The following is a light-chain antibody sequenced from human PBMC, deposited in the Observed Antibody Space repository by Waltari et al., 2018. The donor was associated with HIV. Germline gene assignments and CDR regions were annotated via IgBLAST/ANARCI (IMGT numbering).Light chain of an antibody. CDR2: LNRDGSH. J-gene: IGLJ3*02. V-gene: IGLV4-69*01. Sequence: QLVLTQSPSASASLGASVKLTCTLSSGHSSYAIAWHQQQPEKGPRYVMKLNRDGSHSKGDGIPDRFSGSSSGAERYLTISSLQSEDEADYYCQTWGTGSWVFGGGTKLTVL. CDR1: SGHSSYA. CDR3: QTWGTGSWV.